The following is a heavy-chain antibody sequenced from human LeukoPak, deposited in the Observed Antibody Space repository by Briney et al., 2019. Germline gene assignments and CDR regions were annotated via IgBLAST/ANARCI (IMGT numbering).Heavy chain of an antibody. CDR1: GGSISSSNW. CDR2: IYHSGST. CDR3: ARAYGRSAEFDY. Sequence: SETLSLTCAVSGGSISSSNWWSWVRQPPGKGLEWIGEIYHSGSTNYNPSLKSRVTISVDKSKNQFSLKLSSVTAADTAVYYCARAYGRSAEFDYWGQGTLVTVPS. V-gene: IGHV4-4*02. J-gene: IGHJ4*02. D-gene: IGHD3-10*01.